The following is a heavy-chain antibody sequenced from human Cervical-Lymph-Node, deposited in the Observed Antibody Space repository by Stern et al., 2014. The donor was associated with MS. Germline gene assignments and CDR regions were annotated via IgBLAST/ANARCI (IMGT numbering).Heavy chain of an antibody. V-gene: IGHV4-59*01. CDR3: ARGATQAFDP. Sequence: VQLQESGPGLVKPSETLSLTCTVSGGSISSYYWSWIRQPPGKGLEWIWYIYYSGSTNYNPSLKSRVTISVDTSKNQFSLKLSSVTAAETAVYYCARGATQAFDPWGQGTLVTVSS. J-gene: IGHJ5*02. CDR2: IYYSGST. CDR1: GGSISSYY.